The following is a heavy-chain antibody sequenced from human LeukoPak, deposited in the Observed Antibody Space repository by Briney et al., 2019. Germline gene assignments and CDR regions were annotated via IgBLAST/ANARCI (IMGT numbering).Heavy chain of an antibody. CDR1: GFTFSSYW. CDR3: ARGVSSFGF. J-gene: IGHJ4*02. CDR2: VNGDGSDT. V-gene: IGHV3-74*01. D-gene: IGHD3-16*01. Sequence: PGGSLRLSCVASGFTFSSYWMHWGRQAPGKGLVWGSRVNGDGSDTVNTDSVKGRFTNSRDNAKNTRYLQMSSLRAEDTAVYFCARGVSSFGFWGQGALVTVSS.